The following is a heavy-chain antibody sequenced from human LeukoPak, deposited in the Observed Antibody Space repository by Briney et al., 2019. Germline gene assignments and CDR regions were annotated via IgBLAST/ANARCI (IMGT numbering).Heavy chain of an antibody. D-gene: IGHD4/OR15-4a*01. Sequence: GGSLRLSCGASGFNFGYYLMHWVRQVPGKGLVWVSRIHSDGRDTTYAESWKGRFTISTDNAKNTLSLEMSSLNVDDTAVYFCGRGGVGAFDLWGQGTMVTVSS. CDR3: GRGGVGAFDL. CDR1: GFNFGYYL. V-gene: IGHV3-74*03. CDR2: IHSDGRDT. J-gene: IGHJ4*02.